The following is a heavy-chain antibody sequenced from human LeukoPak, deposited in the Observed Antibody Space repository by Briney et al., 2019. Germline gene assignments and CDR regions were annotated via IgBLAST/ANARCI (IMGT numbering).Heavy chain of an antibody. CDR2: INPNNDDT. Sequence: ASVKVSCKASGYFFNVYYMHWVRQAPGQGLEWMGWINPNNDDTKYAQRFQDRVTMTKDTSITTAYMELSRLRSDDTAVYYCARVGGGYNYHFDLWGQGTLVTVSS. CDR1: GYFFNVYY. V-gene: IGHV1-2*02. D-gene: IGHD5-24*01. J-gene: IGHJ4*02. CDR3: ARVGGGYNYHFDL.